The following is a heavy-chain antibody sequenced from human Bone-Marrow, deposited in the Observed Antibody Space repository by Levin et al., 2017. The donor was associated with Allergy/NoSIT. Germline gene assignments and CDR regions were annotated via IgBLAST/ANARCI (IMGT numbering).Heavy chain of an antibody. D-gene: IGHD4-11*01. CDR1: GYTFTGYY. CDR2: INPNSGGT. J-gene: IGHJ5*02. CDR3: AREDLHDWVDP. Sequence: ASVKVSCKASGYTFTGYYIHWVRQAPGQGLEWMGWINPNSGGTNYVQKFQGRVTLTRDTSFSTAYMELSRLTSDDTAVYYCAREDLHDWVDPWGQGTLVTVSS. V-gene: IGHV1-2*02.